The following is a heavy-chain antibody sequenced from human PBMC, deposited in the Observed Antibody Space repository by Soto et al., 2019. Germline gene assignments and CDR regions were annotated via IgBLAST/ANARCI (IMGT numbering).Heavy chain of an antibody. Sequence: QVLLEESGPGLVRPSGTLSLTCSVSGASINSANWWVWVRQPPGKGLEWIGEIYHIGSTTYNQSLKSRATIAVDTSKYKFSLIVTSVTAADTAVYYCSKRYDFWSGRWYGLGVWGQGTTVTVSS. CDR2: IYHIGST. CDR3: SKRYDFWSGRWYGLGV. D-gene: IGHD3-3*01. V-gene: IGHV4-4*02. J-gene: IGHJ6*02. CDR1: GASINSANW.